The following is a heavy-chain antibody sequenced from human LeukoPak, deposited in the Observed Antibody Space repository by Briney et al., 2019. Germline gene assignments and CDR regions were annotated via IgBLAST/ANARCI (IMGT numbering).Heavy chain of an antibody. CDR1: GYTFTSYG. Sequence: ASVKVSCKASGYTFTSYGISWVRQAPGQGPEWMGWISAYNGNTNYAQKLQGRVTMTTDTSTSTAYMELRSLRSDDTAVYYCARDKWDSGSHGFDYWGQGTLVTVSS. J-gene: IGHJ4*02. CDR2: ISAYNGNT. CDR3: ARDKWDSGSHGFDY. D-gene: IGHD1-26*01. V-gene: IGHV1-18*01.